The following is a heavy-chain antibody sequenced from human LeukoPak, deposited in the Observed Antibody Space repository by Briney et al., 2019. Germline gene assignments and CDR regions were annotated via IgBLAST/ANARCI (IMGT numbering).Heavy chain of an antibody. Sequence: SVKVSCKVSGYSLIEVAMHWVRQAPGKGLEWVGSFDPEDGEDGETHDAQKFQFRVTMTEDASTDTAYMELTSLSSEDTALYYCAMTDRYAGRPFDYWGQGTLVTVSS. CDR2: FDPEDGEDGET. CDR3: AMTDRYAGRPFDY. D-gene: IGHD3-9*01. CDR1: GYSLIEVA. V-gene: IGHV1-24*01. J-gene: IGHJ4*02.